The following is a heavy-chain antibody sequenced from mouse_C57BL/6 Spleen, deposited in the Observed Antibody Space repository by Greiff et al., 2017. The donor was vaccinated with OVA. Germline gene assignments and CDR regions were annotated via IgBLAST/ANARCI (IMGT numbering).Heavy chain of an antibody. CDR3: ARWPDYDGGDY. CDR2: IYPGSGST. D-gene: IGHD2-4*01. J-gene: IGHJ2*01. Sequence: VQLQQSGAELVKPGASVKMSCKASGYTFTSYWITWVKQRPGQGLEWIGDIYPGSGSTNYNEKFKSKATLTVDTSSSTAYMQLSSLTSEDSAVYYCARWPDYDGGDYWGQGTTLTVSS. V-gene: IGHV1-55*01. CDR1: GYTFTSYW.